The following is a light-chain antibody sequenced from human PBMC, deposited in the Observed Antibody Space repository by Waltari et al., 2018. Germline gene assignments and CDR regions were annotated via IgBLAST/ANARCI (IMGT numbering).Light chain of an antibody. CDR3: QSYDSSLAV. J-gene: IGLJ2*01. CDR1: SSHIGAGYD. Sequence: QSVLTQPPSVSGAPGQRVTISCTGSSSHIGAGYDVYWYHQLPGTAPKLLIYGNSNRPSGVPDRFSGSKSGTSASLAITGLQAEDEADYYCQSYDSSLAVFGGGTKLTVL. CDR2: GNS. V-gene: IGLV1-40*01.